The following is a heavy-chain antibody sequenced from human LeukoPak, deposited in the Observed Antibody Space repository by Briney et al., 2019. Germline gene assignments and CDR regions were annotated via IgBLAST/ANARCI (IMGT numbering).Heavy chain of an antibody. CDR2: ISYDGSNK. D-gene: IGHD4-17*01. J-gene: IGHJ4*02. CDR3: ARAGNYGDYLFDY. CDR1: GFTFSSYA. Sequence: GRSLRLSCAASGFTFSSYAMHWVRQAPGKGLEWVAVISYDGSNKYYADSVKGRFTISRDNAKNSLYLQTNSLRAEDTAVYYCARAGNYGDYLFDYWGQGTLVTVSS. V-gene: IGHV3-30-3*01.